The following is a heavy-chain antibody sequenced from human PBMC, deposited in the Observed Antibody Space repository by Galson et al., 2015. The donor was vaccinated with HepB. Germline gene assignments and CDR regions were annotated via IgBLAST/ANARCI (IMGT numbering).Heavy chain of an antibody. D-gene: IGHD3-22*01. CDR2: ITDGGAT. J-gene: IGHJ2*01. Sequence: SLRLSCAASGFTFGTYAMNWVRQAPGKGLECVSGITDGGATYYADSVEGRFSVSRDNSKDTLYLEMKSLRAEDTAVYFCARASLDYSDGSGLTWNFDLWGRGTLVTVSS. CDR1: GFTFGTYA. CDR3: ARASLDYSDGSGLTWNFDL. V-gene: IGHV3-23*01.